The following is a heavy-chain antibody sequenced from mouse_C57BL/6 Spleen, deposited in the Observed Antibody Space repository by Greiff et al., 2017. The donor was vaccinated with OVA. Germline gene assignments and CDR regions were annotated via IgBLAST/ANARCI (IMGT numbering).Heavy chain of an antibody. V-gene: IGHV1-39*01. Sequence: VQLKESGPELVKPGASVKISCKASGYSFTDYNMNWVKQSNGKSLEWIGVINPNYGTTSYNQKFKGKATLTVDQSSSTAYMQLNSLTSEDSAVYYCASPIYDGYPAWFAYWGQGTLVTVSA. CDR3: ASPIYDGYPAWFAY. CDR1: GYSFTDYN. J-gene: IGHJ3*01. CDR2: INPNYGTT. D-gene: IGHD2-3*01.